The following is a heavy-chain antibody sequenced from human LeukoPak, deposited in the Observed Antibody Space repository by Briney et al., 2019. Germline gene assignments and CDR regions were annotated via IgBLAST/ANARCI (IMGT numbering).Heavy chain of an antibody. CDR2: IYPGDSDT. V-gene: IGHV5-51*01. CDR3: ARYSYDSSGYYDY. J-gene: IGHJ4*02. Sequence: GESLKISCQGSGFSFPIYWIGWVRQMPGKGLGWMGNIYPGDSDTRYSPSLQGQVTISADKSISTAYLQWSSLKASDTAMYYCARYSYDSSGYYDYWGQGTLVTVSS. D-gene: IGHD3-22*01. CDR1: GFSFPIYW.